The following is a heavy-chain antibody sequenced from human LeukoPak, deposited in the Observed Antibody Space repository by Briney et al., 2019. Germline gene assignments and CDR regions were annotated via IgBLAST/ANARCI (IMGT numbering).Heavy chain of an antibody. V-gene: IGHV3-48*02. D-gene: IGHD1-20*01. CDR3: ASATDLYNWDDYPHYFDY. J-gene: IGHJ4*02. CDR1: GFTFSSYS. Sequence: PGGSLRLSCAASGFTFSSYSMNWVRQAPGKGLEWVSYISSSSSTIHYADSVKGRFTISRDNAKNSLYLQMNSLRDEDTAVYYCASATDLYNWDDYPHYFDYWGRGTLVTVSS. CDR2: ISSSSSTI.